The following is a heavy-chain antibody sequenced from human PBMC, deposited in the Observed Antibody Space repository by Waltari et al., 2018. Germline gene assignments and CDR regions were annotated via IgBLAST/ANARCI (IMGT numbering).Heavy chain of an antibody. J-gene: IGHJ4*02. CDR1: GYTFTGYY. CDR3: ARVDRLLKWQQLDGSVDY. D-gene: IGHD6-13*01. V-gene: IGHV1-2*02. Sequence: QVKLVQSGAEVKKPGASVKVSCKASGYTFTGYYMHWVRQAPGQGLEWMGGINPNSGGPNYAQKCQGRVTMTRDTSISTAYMELSRLRSDDTAVYYCARVDRLLKWQQLDGSVDYWGQGTLVTVSS. CDR2: INPNSGGP.